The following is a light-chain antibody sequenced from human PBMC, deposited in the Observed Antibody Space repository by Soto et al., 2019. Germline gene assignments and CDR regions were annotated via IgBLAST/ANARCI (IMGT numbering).Light chain of an antibody. CDR1: QSVLHRSSNKNF. CDR3: QHYYNTPWT. Sequence: DIVMTQSPDSPAVSLGERATVNCKSSQSVLHRSSNKNFLAWYQQKPGQPPKLLISWASTRESGVPDRFSGSGSETDFALTISSLQAEDVAVYFCQHYYNTPWTFGQGTKVEIK. J-gene: IGKJ1*01. CDR2: WAS. V-gene: IGKV4-1*01.